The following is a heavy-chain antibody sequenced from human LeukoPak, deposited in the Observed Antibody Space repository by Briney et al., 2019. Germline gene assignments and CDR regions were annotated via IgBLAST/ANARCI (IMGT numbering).Heavy chain of an antibody. CDR3: ARTSLRYFGSGSYSLDVFDI. V-gene: IGHV3-23*03. D-gene: IGHD3-10*01. CDR1: GFTFSSYA. J-gene: IGHJ3*02. CDR2: IYSGGST. Sequence: PGGSLRLSCAASGFTFSSYAMSWVRQAPGKGLEWVSVIYSGGSTYYADSVKGRFTISRDNSKNTLYLQMNSLRADDTAVYFCARTSLRYFGSGSYSLDVFDIWGQGTMVTVSS.